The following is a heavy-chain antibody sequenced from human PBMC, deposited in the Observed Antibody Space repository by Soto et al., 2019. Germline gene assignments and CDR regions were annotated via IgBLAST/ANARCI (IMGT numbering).Heavy chain of an antibody. J-gene: IGHJ4*02. Sequence: NPSETLSLTCTVSGGSIRSGDNYWSWIRQPPGKGLEWIGYMYSSGSTDYNPSLKSRVTISADMSKNQFSLKVRSVTAADTAVYYCARVGWIPLWGQGTLVTVSS. V-gene: IGHV4-30-4*01. CDR3: ARVGWIPL. D-gene: IGHD5-12*01. CDR2: MYSSGST. CDR1: GGSIRSGDNY.